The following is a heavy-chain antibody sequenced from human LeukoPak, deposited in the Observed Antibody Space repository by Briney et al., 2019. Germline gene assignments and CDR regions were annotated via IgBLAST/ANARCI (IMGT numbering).Heavy chain of an antibody. CDR3: ARHMGSGSFIYFDY. J-gene: IGHJ4*02. CDR2: IYYSGST. D-gene: IGHD1-26*01. CDR1: GGSISSYY. V-gene: IGHV4-59*08. Sequence: PSETLSLTCTVPGGSISSYYWSWIRQPPGKGLEWIGYIYYSGSTNYNPSLKSRVTISVDTSKNQFSLKRSSVTAADTAVYYCARHMGSGSFIYFDYWGQGTLVTVSS.